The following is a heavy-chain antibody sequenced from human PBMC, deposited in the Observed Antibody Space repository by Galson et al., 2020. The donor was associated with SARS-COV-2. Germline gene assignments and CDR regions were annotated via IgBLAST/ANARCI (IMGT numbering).Heavy chain of an antibody. CDR1: GFTFSSYG. D-gene: IGHD3-9*01. J-gene: IGHJ6*02. CDR3: ARDRAYYDIVTGYLNPNYYYYYGMDV. Sequence: GESLKISCAASGFTFSSYGMHWVRQAPGKGLEWVAVISYDGSNKYYADSVKGRFTISRDNSKNTLYLQMNSLRAEDTAVYYCARDRAYYDIVTGYLNPNYYYYYGMDVWGQGTTVTVSS. CDR2: ISYDGSNK. V-gene: IGHV3-30*03.